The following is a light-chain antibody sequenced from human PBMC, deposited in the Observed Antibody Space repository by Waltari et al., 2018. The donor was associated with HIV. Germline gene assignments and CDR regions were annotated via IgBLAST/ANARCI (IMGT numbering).Light chain of an antibody. Sequence: SALTQPASVSGSPGQSIPISCPGTSSDVGGYNLASCYQQHPGKAPKLMIYEVSKRPSGVSNRFSGSKSGNTASLTISGLQAEDEADYYCCAYAGSTTYVIFGGGTKLTVL. J-gene: IGLJ2*01. CDR2: EVS. V-gene: IGLV2-23*02. CDR1: SSDVGGYNL. CDR3: CAYAGSTTYVI.